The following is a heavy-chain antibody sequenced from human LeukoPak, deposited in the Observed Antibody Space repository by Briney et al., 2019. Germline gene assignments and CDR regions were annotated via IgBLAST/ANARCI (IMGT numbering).Heavy chain of an antibody. CDR1: GGSITTYY. Sequence: PSETLSLTCTVSGGSITTYYWTWIRQPPGKGLDWIGNIYYNGSSNYNPSLKSRVTLSVDTSKNQFSLKLSSVTAADTAVYYCASCITMTLCNPWGQGTLVTVSS. D-gene: IGHD3-22*01. V-gene: IGHV4-59*01. CDR2: IYYNGSS. CDR3: ASCITMTLCNP. J-gene: IGHJ5*02.